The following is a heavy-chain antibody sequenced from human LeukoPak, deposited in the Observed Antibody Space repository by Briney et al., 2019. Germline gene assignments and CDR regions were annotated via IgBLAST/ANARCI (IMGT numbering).Heavy chain of an antibody. J-gene: IGHJ4*02. Sequence: ASVKVSCKASGYTCTGYYMHWGRHAPAQGLEWMGWINPNSGGTNYAQKFQGRVTMTRDTSISTAYMELSRLRSDDTAVYYCAMEDDYSVYWGQGTLVTVSS. CDR2: INPNSGGT. V-gene: IGHV1-2*02. CDR3: AMEDDYSVY. CDR1: GYTCTGYY. D-gene: IGHD2-15*01.